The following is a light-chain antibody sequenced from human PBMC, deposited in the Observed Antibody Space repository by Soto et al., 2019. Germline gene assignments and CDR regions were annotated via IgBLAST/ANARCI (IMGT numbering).Light chain of an antibody. Sequence: DLQMTQSPSSLSASVGDRVTITCRASQSISTYLNWYQQKPGKAPKLLIYAASSLQSGVPSRFSGSGSGTDFTLTISSLQPEDFATYYCQQTYSILALTFGGGTKVEIK. V-gene: IGKV1-39*01. CDR3: QQTYSILALT. J-gene: IGKJ4*01. CDR2: AAS. CDR1: QSISTY.